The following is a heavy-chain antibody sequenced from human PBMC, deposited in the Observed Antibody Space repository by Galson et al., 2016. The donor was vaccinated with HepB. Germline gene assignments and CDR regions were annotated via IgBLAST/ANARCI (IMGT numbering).Heavy chain of an antibody. CDR3: ASGIAVTTSNSFWYFDL. Sequence: SLRLSCAASGFSFNTYRMSWVRQAPGKGLDWVSTISGSGDETNYADSVKGRFTFSRDNSKNTLYLQMTSLRAEDTAVYYCASGIAVTTSNSFWYFDLWGRGTLVTVSS. CDR1: GFSFNTYR. J-gene: IGHJ2*01. V-gene: IGHV3-23*01. CDR2: ISGSGDET. D-gene: IGHD3-10*01.